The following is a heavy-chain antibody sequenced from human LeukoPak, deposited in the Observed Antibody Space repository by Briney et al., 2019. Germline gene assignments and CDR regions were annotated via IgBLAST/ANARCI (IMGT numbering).Heavy chain of an antibody. CDR2: IYYSGST. V-gene: IGHV4-59*01. D-gene: IGHD5-18*01. CDR1: GGSFRGYY. CDR3: ARVQAMGLPDY. J-gene: IGHJ4*02. Sequence: SETLSLTCAVYGGSFRGYYWSWIRQPPGKGLEWIGYIYYSGSTNYNPSLKSRVTISVDTSKNQFSLKLSSVTAADTAVYYCARVQAMGLPDYWGQGTLVTVSS.